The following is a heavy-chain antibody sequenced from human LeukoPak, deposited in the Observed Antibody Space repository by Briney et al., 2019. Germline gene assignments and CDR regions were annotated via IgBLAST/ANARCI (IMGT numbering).Heavy chain of an antibody. Sequence: GGSLRLSCAASRFTFSSYSMNWVRQAPGKGLEWVSYISSSGSTIYYADSVKGRFTISRDNAKNSLYLQMNSLRAEDTAVYYCARALVGATFDYWGQGTLVTVSS. J-gene: IGHJ4*02. D-gene: IGHD1-26*01. CDR2: ISSSGSTI. V-gene: IGHV3-48*04. CDR3: ARALVGATFDY. CDR1: RFTFSSYS.